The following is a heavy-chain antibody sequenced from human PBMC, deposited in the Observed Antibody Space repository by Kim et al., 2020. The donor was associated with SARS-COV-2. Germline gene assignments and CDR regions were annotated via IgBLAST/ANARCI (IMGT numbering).Heavy chain of an antibody. Sequence: SETLSLTCTVSGGSISSSSYYWGWIRQPPGKGLEWIGSIYYSGSTYYNPSLKSRVTISVDTSKNQFSLKLSSVTAADTAVYYCARDFKYSSSSLGLDYWG. J-gene: IGHJ4*01. CDR2: IYYSGST. D-gene: IGHD6-6*01. CDR3: ARDFKYSSSSLGLDY. V-gene: IGHV4-39*07. CDR1: GGSISSSSYY.